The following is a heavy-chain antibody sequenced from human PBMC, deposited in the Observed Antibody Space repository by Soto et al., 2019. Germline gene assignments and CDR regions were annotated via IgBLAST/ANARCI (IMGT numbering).Heavy chain of an antibody. CDR2: IIPIFGTA. CDR1: GGTFSSYA. D-gene: IGHD6-13*01. V-gene: IGHV1-69*05. CDR3: ARDHSIASSGAWWLDP. J-gene: IGHJ5*02. Sequence: SVKVSCKASGGTFSSYAISWVRQAPGQGLEWMGGIIPIFGTANYAQKFQGRVTMTRDTSTSTVYMDLRSLTSEDTAVYYCARDHSIASSGAWWLDPWGQGTLVTVSS.